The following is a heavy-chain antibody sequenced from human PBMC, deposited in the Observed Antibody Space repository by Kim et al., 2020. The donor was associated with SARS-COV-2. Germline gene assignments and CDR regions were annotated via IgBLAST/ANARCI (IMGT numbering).Heavy chain of an antibody. CDR3: AKGLRARIVGNFDY. CDR2: IWYDGSNK. CDR1: GFTFSSYG. J-gene: IGHJ4*02. V-gene: IGHV3-33*06. D-gene: IGHD1-26*01. Sequence: GGSLRLSCAASGFTFSSYGMHWVRQAPGKGLEWVAVIWYDGSNKYYADSVKGRFTISRDNSKNTLYLQMNSLRAEDTAVYYCAKGLRARIVGNFDYWGQGTLVTVSS.